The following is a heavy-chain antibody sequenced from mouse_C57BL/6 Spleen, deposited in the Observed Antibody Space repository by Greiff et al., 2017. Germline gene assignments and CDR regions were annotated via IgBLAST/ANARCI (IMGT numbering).Heavy chain of an antibody. V-gene: IGHV3-6*01. D-gene: IGHD2-1*01. J-gene: IGHJ1*03. CDR3: AEGNSWYFDV. CDR2: ISYDGSN. Sequence: ESGPGLVKPSQSLSLTCSVTGYSITSGYYWNWIRQFPGNKLEWMGYISYDGSNNYNPSLKNRISITRDTSKNQFFLKLNSVTTEDTATYYCAEGNSWYFDVWGTGTTVTVSS. CDR1: GYSITSGYY.